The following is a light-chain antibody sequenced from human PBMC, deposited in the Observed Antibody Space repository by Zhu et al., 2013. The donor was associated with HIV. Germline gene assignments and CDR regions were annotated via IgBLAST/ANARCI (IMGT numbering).Light chain of an antibody. Sequence: QSVLTQPPSVSGAPGQTVTISCTGTRSNIGSSYDVHWYQQLPGTAPKLLIYSDTDRPSGVPDRFSGSTSGSSASLTITGLQVEDEADYYCQSYDNVLSAYVFGSGTAVTVL. V-gene: IGLV1-40*01. CDR3: QSYDNVLSAYV. CDR1: RSNIGSSYD. J-gene: IGLJ1*01. CDR2: SDT.